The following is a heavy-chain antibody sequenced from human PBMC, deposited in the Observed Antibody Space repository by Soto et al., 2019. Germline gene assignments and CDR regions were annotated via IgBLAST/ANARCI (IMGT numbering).Heavy chain of an antibody. J-gene: IGHJ6*03. CDR3: AKDPRRAAAGTFYDYYYYMDV. CDR1: GFTFSSYG. Sequence: QVQLVESGGGVVQPGRSLRLSCAASGFTFSSYGMHWVRQAPGKGLEWVAVISYDGSNKYYADSVKGRFTISRDNSKNTLYLQMNSLRAEDTAVYYCAKDPRRAAAGTFYDYYYYMDVWGKGTTVTVFS. D-gene: IGHD6-13*01. CDR2: ISYDGSNK. V-gene: IGHV3-30*18.